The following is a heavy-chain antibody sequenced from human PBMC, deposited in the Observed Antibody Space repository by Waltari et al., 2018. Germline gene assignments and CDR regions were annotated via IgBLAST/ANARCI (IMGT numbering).Heavy chain of an antibody. D-gene: IGHD3-10*01. V-gene: IGHV1-69*04. J-gene: IGHJ4*02. CDR2: IIPIFAIS. CDR3: APLPGGSGQTFDY. CDR1: GDTFSKYV. Sequence: QVQLVQSGAEVKKPGSSVNVSCRASGDTFSKYVINWVRQAPGQGPEWMGRIIPIFAISNYAQRFQDRVSITADRSTSTAYLELSSLRSDDTAVYYCAPLPGGSGQTFDYWGQGTLLTVSS.